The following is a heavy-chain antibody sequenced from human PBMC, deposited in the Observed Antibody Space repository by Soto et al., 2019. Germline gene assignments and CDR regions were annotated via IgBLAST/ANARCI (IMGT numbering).Heavy chain of an antibody. CDR3: AKSHGYDGLITGLRHFDY. CDR2: ISGSGGST. V-gene: IGHV3-23*01. J-gene: IGHJ4*02. CDR1: GFTFSSYA. Sequence: TVGSVRLSCAASGFTFSSYAMSCVRHSPGKGLEWVSAISGSGGSTYYADSVKGRFTISRDNSKNTLYLQMNSLRAEDTAVYYCAKSHGYDGLITGLRHFDYWGQGTLVTVSS. D-gene: IGHD3-16*01.